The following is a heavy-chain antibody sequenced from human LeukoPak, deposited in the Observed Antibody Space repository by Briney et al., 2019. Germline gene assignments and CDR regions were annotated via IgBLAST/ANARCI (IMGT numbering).Heavy chain of an antibody. CDR3: ARVVTPRYCSSTTCYWKGWFDP. D-gene: IGHD2-2*01. CDR2: VISIFNTA. Sequence: SVKVSCKASGDTFRRFAMSWVRQAPGQGLEWMGGVISIFNTANYAQKFQGRVTITADESTGTAYMELSSLRSEDTAVYYCARVVTPRYCSSTTCYWKGWFDPWGQGTLVTVSS. CDR1: GDTFRRFA. J-gene: IGHJ5*02. V-gene: IGHV1-69*13.